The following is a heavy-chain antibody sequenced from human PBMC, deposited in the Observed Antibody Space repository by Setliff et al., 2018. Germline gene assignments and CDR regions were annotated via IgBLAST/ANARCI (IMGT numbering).Heavy chain of an antibody. CDR3: ARGRIAERPEAIDY. Sequence: SETLSLTCAVYGESFDNHYWTWIRQPPGERLEWIGEINHRGFTDYKPSLKSRLTMSVDTSRNQFSLNLGSVNAADTGVYYCARGRIAERPEAIDYWGQGTPVTVSS. J-gene: IGHJ4*02. CDR1: GESFDNHY. V-gene: IGHV4-34*01. D-gene: IGHD6-6*01. CDR2: INHRGFT.